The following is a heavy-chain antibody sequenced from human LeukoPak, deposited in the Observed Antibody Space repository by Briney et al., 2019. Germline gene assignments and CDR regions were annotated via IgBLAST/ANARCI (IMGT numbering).Heavy chain of an antibody. CDR2: IYNSGST. Sequence: SQTLSLTCTVSGGSISSGDNYWSWIRQPPGKGLEWIGYIYNSGSTYYKPSLKSRVTISLDTSKNQLSLKLTSVTAADTAVYYCARGSRVDTDFDYWGQGTLVTVSS. J-gene: IGHJ4*02. D-gene: IGHD5-18*01. CDR3: ARGSRVDTDFDY. V-gene: IGHV4-30-4*08. CDR1: GGSISSGDNY.